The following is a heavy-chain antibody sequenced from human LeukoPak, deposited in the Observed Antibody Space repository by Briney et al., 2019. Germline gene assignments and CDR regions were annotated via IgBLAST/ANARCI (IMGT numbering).Heavy chain of an antibody. CDR2: IYHSGST. J-gene: IGHJ5*02. CDR3: ARGDYGDYVPWFDP. D-gene: IGHD4-17*01. CDR1: GGSISSSYYY. V-gene: IGHV4-39*07. Sequence: PSETLSLTCTVSGGSISSSYYYWGWIRQPPGKGLEWIGYIYHSGSTYYNPSLKSRVTISVDRSKNQFSLKLSSVTAADTAVYYCARGDYGDYVPWFDPWGQGTLVTVSS.